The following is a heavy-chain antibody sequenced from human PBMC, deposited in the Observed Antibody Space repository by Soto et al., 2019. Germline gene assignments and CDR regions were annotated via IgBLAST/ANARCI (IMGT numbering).Heavy chain of an antibody. CDR3: GRGLDIVVVPAAMSSDYYYYMDV. V-gene: IGHV1-18*01. CDR2: ISAYNGNT. Sequence: ASVKVSFKASGYTFTSYGISWVRQAPGQGLEWMGWISAYNGNTNYAQKLQGRVTMTTDTSTSTAYMELRSLRSDDTAVYYCGRGLDIVVVPAAMSSDYYYYMDVWGKGTTVTVSS. CDR1: GYTFTSYG. D-gene: IGHD2-2*01. J-gene: IGHJ6*03.